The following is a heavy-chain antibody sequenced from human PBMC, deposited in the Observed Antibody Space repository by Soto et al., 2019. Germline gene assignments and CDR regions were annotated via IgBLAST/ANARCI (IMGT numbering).Heavy chain of an antibody. CDR2: ISYDGSNK. Sequence: QVQLVESGGGVVQPGRSLRLSCAASGFTFSSYAMHWVRQAPGKGLEWVAVISYDGSNKYYADSVKGRFTISRDNSKNTLYLQMNSLRAEDTAVYYCVSVTKYNWNYEGDYWGQGTLVTVSS. CDR3: VSVTKYNWNYEGDY. V-gene: IGHV3-30-3*01. J-gene: IGHJ4*02. D-gene: IGHD1-7*01. CDR1: GFTFSSYA.